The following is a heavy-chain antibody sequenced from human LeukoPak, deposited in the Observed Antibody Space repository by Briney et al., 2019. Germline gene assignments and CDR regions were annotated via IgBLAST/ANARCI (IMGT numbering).Heavy chain of an antibody. Sequence: GGSLRLSCAASGLTFSSYPMHWVRQAPGKGLEWVAVISYDGSEKHYADPVKGRFTISRDNSKNTLYLQMNSLRAEDTAVYYCAKDLNYDFWSGPDPIGAFDYWGQGTLVTVSS. J-gene: IGHJ4*02. CDR1: GLTFSSYP. CDR2: ISYDGSEK. CDR3: AKDLNYDFWSGPDPIGAFDY. D-gene: IGHD3-3*01. V-gene: IGHV3-30-3*01.